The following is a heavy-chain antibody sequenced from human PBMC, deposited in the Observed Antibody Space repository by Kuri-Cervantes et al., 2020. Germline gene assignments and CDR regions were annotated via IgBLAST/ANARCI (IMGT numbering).Heavy chain of an antibody. Sequence: LRLSCTVSGGSISSGSYYWSWIRQPAGKGLEWIGRIYTSGSTNYNPSLKSRVTISVDTSKNQFSLKVNSVTAADTAVYYCARGQGAILALLDIWGQGTTVTVSS. D-gene: IGHD3-3*01. CDR2: IYTSGST. J-gene: IGHJ6*02. CDR3: ARGQGAILALLDI. CDR1: GGSISSGSYY. V-gene: IGHV4-61*02.